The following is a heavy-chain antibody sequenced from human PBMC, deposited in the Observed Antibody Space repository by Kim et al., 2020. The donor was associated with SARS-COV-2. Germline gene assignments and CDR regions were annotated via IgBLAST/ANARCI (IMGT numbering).Heavy chain of an antibody. CDR1: GFTFSSYA. CDR2: ISGSGGST. V-gene: IGHV3-23*01. D-gene: IGHD3-3*01. CDR3: AKDSRSENDFWSGYYSVLGY. J-gene: IGHJ4*02. Sequence: GASLRLSCAASGFTFSSYAMSWVRQAPGKGLEWVSAISGSGGSTYYADSVKGRFTISRDNSKNTLYLQMNSLRAEDTAVYYCAKDSRSENDFWSGYYSVLGYWGQGTLVTVSS.